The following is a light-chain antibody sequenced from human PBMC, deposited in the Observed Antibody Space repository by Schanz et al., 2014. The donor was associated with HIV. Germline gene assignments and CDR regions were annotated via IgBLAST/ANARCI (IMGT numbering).Light chain of an antibody. J-gene: IGKJ1*01. CDR1: QSIDSW. V-gene: IGKV1-5*03. CDR2: KAT. CDR3: QHYDSYPWT. Sequence: DIQMTQSPSTLSAFVGASVNITCRASQSIDSWLAWYQQKPGKAPKVLIYKATTLESGVPSRFSGSGSGTEFTLTISSLQPDDSATYYCQHYDSYPWTFGQGTKVEI.